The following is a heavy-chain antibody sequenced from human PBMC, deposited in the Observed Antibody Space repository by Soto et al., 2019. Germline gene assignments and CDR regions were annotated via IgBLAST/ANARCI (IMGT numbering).Heavy chain of an antibody. D-gene: IGHD3-16*02. CDR2: IYYIGSST. J-gene: IGHJ4*02. Sequence: PSETLSLTCTVSGGSIRSYYWSWIRQPPGRGLEWIGYIYYIGSSTKYNPSLKSRVNISVDTPKNQFSLKLRSVTAADTAVYYCASGGLYYDYLWGSYRFDNWGQGTLVTVSS. V-gene: IGHV4-59*01. CDR3: ASGGLYYDYLWGSYRFDN. CDR1: GGSIRSYY.